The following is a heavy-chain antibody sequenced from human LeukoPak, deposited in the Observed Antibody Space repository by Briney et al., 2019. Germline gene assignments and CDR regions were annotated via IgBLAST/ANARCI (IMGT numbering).Heavy chain of an antibody. D-gene: IGHD4-23*01. CDR1: GFTFSHYA. CDR3: VKDRGGISRDFDY. CDR2: IRNDGGSP. J-gene: IGHJ4*02. V-gene: IGHV3-64D*06. Sequence: GGSLRLSCSASGFTFSHYAMHWVRQAPGKGLEYVSDIRNDGGSPYYADSVKGRFAISRDNSKSTLYLQMSNLRSEDAAVYFCVKDRGGISRDFDYWGQGTLVIVSS.